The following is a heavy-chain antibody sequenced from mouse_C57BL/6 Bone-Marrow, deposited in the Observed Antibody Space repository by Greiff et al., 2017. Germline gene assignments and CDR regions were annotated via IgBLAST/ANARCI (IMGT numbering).Heavy chain of an antibody. Sequence: EVHLVESGGGLVKPGGSLKLSCAASGFTFSSYAMSWVRQTPEKRLEWVATISDGGSYTYYPDNVKGRFTISRDNAKNNLYLQMSHLKSEDTAMYYCARDGAYYCGSPRWAYWGQGTLVTVSA. CDR1: GFTFSSYA. CDR2: ISDGGSYT. V-gene: IGHV5-4*01. CDR3: ARDGAYYCGSPRWAY. J-gene: IGHJ3*01. D-gene: IGHD1-1*01.